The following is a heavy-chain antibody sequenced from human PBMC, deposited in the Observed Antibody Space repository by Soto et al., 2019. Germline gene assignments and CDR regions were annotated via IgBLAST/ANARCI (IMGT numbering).Heavy chain of an antibody. CDR3: ARDMGIAVAGTNYGMDV. J-gene: IGHJ6*02. V-gene: IGHV1-2*04. Sequence: ASVKVSCKASGYTFTGYYMHWVRQAPGHGLEWMGWINPNSGGTSYAQKFQGWVTMTRDTSISTAYMELSRLRSDDTAVYYCARDMGIAVAGTNYGMDVWGQGTTVTVSS. CDR1: GYTFTGYY. CDR2: INPNSGGT. D-gene: IGHD6-19*01.